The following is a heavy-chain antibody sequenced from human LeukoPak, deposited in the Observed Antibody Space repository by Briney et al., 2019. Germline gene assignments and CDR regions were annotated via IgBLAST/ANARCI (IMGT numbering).Heavy chain of an antibody. CDR3: ARVEYSSSSIHFDY. Sequence: SETLSLTCTVSGGSISSYYWSWVRQPAGKGLEWIGRIYTSGSTNYNPSLKSRVTMSVDTSKNQFSLKLSSVTAADTAVYYCARVEYSSSSIHFDYWGQGTLVTVSS. CDR1: GGSISSYY. J-gene: IGHJ4*02. V-gene: IGHV4-4*07. CDR2: IYTSGST. D-gene: IGHD6-6*01.